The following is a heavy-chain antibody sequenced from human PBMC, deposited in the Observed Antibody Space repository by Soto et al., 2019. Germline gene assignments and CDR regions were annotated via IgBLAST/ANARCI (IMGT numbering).Heavy chain of an antibody. V-gene: IGHV1-69*12. Sequence: QVQLVQSGAEVKKPGSSVKVSCKASGGTFSSYAISWVRQAPGQGLEWMGGIIPIVGTANYAQKFQGRVTHTADESTSTAYMGLSSLGSEDTAVYYCARSLRRDNEFDYWGQGTMVTVSS. CDR3: ARSLRRDNEFDY. CDR2: IIPIVGTA. J-gene: IGHJ4*02. CDR1: GGTFSSYA.